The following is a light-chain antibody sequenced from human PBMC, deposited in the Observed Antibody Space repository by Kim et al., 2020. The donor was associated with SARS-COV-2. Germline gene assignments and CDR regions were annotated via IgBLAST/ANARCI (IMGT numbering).Light chain of an antibody. CDR3: QVWDRSGDHVV. CDR2: YDN. CDR1: NIGTNS. V-gene: IGLV3-21*04. J-gene: IGLJ3*02. Sequence: SYELTHPPSVSVAPGNTARLTCGGNNIGTNSVHWYQQRPSQAPVLVIYYDNDRPSGIPERFSGSNSGNTATLTISSVEAGDEADYYCQVWDRSGDHVVFGGGTQLTVL.